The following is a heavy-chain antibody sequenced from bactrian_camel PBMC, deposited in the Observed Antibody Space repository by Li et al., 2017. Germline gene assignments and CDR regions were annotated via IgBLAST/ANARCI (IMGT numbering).Heavy chain of an antibody. V-gene: IGHV3S42*01. CDR2: LWIGGAQT. CDR1: GIHLSSAFC. D-gene: IGHD6*01. CDR3: AADQLYGTCRDVLEFPA. J-gene: IGHJ4*01. Sequence: VQLVESGGGSVQAGGSLRLSCAGTGIHLSSAFCVGWFRQVPGKDREGVAVLWIGGAQTTYADSVKGRFIITRDKARDLVYLQMNGLQPEDTGVYYCAADQLYGTCRDVLEFPARGQGTQVTVS.